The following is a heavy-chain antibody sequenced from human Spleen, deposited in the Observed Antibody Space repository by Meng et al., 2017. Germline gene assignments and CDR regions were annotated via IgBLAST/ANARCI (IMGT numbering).Heavy chain of an antibody. J-gene: IGHJ5*02. D-gene: IGHD1-26*01. CDR1: GGSISTRVYY. Sequence: LHLQKSGPGRVKPSEARSLTCTVSGGSISTRVYYWGWIHQPPGKGLEWIGSIYYSGTTYYNPSLKSRVTISVDTSKNQFSLKVSSVTAADTAVYYCARHSSGSYSYYNWFDPWGQGALVTVSS. CDR2: IYYSGTT. CDR3: ARHSSGSYSYYNWFDP. V-gene: IGHV4-39*01.